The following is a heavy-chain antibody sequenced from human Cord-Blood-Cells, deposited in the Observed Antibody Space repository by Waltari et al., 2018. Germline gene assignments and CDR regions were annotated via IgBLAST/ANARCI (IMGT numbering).Heavy chain of an antibody. J-gene: IGHJ4*02. CDR1: GYSISRGYY. CDR3: ARERSPGIAAAGIFDY. Sequence: QVQLQESGPGLVKPSATLSLTCAVSGYSISRGYYWGWTRQPPGKGLEGIGSIYHSGSTYYNPSLKSRVTISVDTSKNQFSLKLISVTAADTAVYYCARERSPGIAAAGIFDYWGQGTLVTVSS. V-gene: IGHV4-38-2*02. D-gene: IGHD6-13*01. CDR2: IYHSGST.